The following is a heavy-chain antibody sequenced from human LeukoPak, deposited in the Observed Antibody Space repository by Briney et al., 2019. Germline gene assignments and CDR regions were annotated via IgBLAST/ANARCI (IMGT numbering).Heavy chain of an antibody. J-gene: IGHJ6*02. CDR1: GFTFSSYA. V-gene: IGHV3-23*01. CDR3: AKGQYIVVVPAAGYYYYGMDV. Sequence: GSLRLSCAASGFTFSSYAMSWVRQAPGKGLEWVSAISGSGGSTYYADSVKGRFTISRDNSKNTLYLQMNSLRAEDTAVYYCAKGQYIVVVPAAGYYYYGMDVWGQGTTVTVSS. CDR2: ISGSGGST. D-gene: IGHD2-2*01.